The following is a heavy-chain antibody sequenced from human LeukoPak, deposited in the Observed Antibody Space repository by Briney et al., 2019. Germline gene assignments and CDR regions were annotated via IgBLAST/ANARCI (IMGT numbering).Heavy chain of an antibody. J-gene: IGHJ4*02. CDR2: IYSGGST. V-gene: IGHV3-66*01. Sequence: GGSLRLSCAASGFTVSSNYMSWVRQAPGKGLEWVSIIYSGGSTYYADSVKGRFTISRDNSKNTVYLQMNSLRLEDAAVYYCARVVEQQLDYWGQGTLVTVSS. CDR3: ARVVEQQLDY. CDR1: GFTVSSNY. D-gene: IGHD6-13*01.